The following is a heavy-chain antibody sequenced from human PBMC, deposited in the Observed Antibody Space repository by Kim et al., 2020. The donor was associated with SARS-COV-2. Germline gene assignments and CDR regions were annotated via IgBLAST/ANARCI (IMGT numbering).Heavy chain of an antibody. D-gene: IGHD6-19*01. J-gene: IGHJ6*02. CDR1: GFTFSSYW. Sequence: GGSLRLSCAASGFTFSSYWMSWVRQAPGKGLEWVANIKQDGSEKYYVDSVKGRFTISRDNAKNSLYLQMNSLRAEDTAVYYCHSSGWYQSRYYYYYYGMDVWGQGTTVTVSS. CDR3: HSSGWYQSRYYYYYYGMDV. V-gene: IGHV3-7*01. CDR2: IKQDGSEK.